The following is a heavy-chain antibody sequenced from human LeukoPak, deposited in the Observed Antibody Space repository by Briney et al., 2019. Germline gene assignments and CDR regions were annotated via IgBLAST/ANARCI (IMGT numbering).Heavy chain of an antibody. CDR1: GGSINSYY. Sequence: PSETLSPTCTVSGGSINSYYWSWIRQPAGKGLEWIGRVYSSGNTNYNPSLKSRVSMSVDTSKNQFSLKLTSVTAADTAVYYCARGGKATVVTMWRQGILVTV. J-gene: IGHJ4*02. CDR2: VYSSGNT. D-gene: IGHD4-23*01. CDR3: ARGGKATVVTM. V-gene: IGHV4-4*07.